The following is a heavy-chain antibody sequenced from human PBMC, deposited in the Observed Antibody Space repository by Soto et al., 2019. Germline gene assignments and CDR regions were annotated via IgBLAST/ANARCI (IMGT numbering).Heavy chain of an antibody. CDR1: GFTFDDYA. D-gene: IGHD2-2*01. Sequence: EVQLVESGGGLVQPGRSLRLSCAASGFTFDDYAMHWVRQAPGKGLEWVSGISWNSGSIGYADSVKGRFTISRDNAKNSLYLLMTSLRAEDTALYYCAKGGQLLTEGGGYWGQGTLVTVSS. J-gene: IGHJ4*02. CDR3: AKGGQLLTEGGGY. CDR2: ISWNSGSI. V-gene: IGHV3-9*01.